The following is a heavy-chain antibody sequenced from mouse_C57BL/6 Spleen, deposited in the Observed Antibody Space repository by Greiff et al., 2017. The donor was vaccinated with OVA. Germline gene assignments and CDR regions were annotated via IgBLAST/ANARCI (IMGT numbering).Heavy chain of an antibody. D-gene: IGHD1-2*01. J-gene: IGHJ2*01. CDR1: GYTFTDYW. CDR2: IDPGTGGT. CDR3: TRESGTTAYFDY. Sequence: QVQLQQSGAELVRPGASVTLSCKASGYTFTDYWMHWVKQTPVHGLEWIGAIDPGTGGTAYNQKFKGKAILTADKSSSTAYMELRSLTSAVSAGYCCTRESGTTAYFDYWGQGTTLTVSS. V-gene: IGHV1-15*01.